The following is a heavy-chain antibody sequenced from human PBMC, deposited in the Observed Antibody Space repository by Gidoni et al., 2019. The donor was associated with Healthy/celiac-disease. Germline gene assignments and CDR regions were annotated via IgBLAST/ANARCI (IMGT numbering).Heavy chain of an antibody. D-gene: IGHD1-26*01. CDR3: ARASAGATVNWFDP. Sequence: QVQLVQSGAEVKQPGSSVKVSCKASGATFSSYTISWVRQAPGQGLEWMGRIIPILGIANYAQKFQGRVTITADKSTSTAYMELSSLRSEDTAVYYCARASAGATVNWFDPWGQGTLVTVSS. V-gene: IGHV1-69*02. CDR2: IIPILGIA. CDR1: GATFSSYT. J-gene: IGHJ5*02.